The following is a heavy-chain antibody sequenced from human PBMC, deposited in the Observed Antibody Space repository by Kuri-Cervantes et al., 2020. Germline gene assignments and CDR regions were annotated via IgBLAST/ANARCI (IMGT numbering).Heavy chain of an antibody. J-gene: IGHJ4*02. V-gene: IGHV4-59*12. CDR3: AKDGDENDDY. CDR2: IYYSGST. D-gene: IGHD1-1*01. CDR1: GGSISSYY. Sequence: GSLRLSCTVSGGSISSYYWSWIRQPPGKGLEWIGYIYYSGSTNYNPSLKSRVTISVDTSKNQFSLKLSSVTAADTALYYCAKDGDENDDYWGQGTLVTVSS.